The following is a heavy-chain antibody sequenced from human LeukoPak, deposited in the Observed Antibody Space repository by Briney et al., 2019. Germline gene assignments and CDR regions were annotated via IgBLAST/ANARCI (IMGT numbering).Heavy chain of an antibody. J-gene: IGHJ4*02. V-gene: IGHV3-30*04. Sequence: GGSLRLSCAASGFIFSSYAMHWVRQAPGKGLEWVAVISYDGSNKYADSVKGRFTISRDNSKNTLYLQMNGLRAEDTAVYYCALNRGSGWYFHYWGQGTLVTVSP. CDR3: ALNRGSGWYFHY. D-gene: IGHD6-19*01. CDR1: GFIFSSYA. CDR2: ISYDGSNK.